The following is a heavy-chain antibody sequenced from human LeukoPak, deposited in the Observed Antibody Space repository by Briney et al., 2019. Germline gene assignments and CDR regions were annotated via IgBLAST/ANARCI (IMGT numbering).Heavy chain of an antibody. CDR1: GFTFSNYA. CDR2: ISGSGIST. CDR3: AKRSEQWLDTSGAFDI. V-gene: IGHV3-23*01. J-gene: IGHJ3*02. Sequence: PGGSLRLSCAASGFTFSNYAMSWVRQAPGKGLEWVSAISGSGISTYYADSVKGRFTISRDNSKNTLYVQMNSLRAEDTAVYYCAKRSEQWLDTSGAFDIWGQGTMVTVSS. D-gene: IGHD6-19*01.